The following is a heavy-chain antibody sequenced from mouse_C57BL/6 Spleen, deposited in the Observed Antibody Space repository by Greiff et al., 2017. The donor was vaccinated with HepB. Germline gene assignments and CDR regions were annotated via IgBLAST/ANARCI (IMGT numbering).Heavy chain of an antibody. J-gene: IGHJ4*01. D-gene: IGHD2-1*01. CDR1: GYTFTDYY. CDR2: INPNNGGT. CDR3: ARERGYGNYPAMDY. Sequence: VQLQQSGPELVKPGASVKISCKASGYTFTDYYMNWVKQSHGKSLEWIGDINPNNGGTSYNQKFKGKATLTVDKSSSTAYMELRSLTSEDSAVYYCARERGYGNYPAMDYWGQGTSVTVSS. V-gene: IGHV1-26*01.